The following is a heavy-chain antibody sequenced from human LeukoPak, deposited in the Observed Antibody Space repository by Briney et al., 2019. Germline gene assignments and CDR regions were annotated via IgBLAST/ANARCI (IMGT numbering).Heavy chain of an antibody. V-gene: IGHV4-61*02. CDR3: ARDRSRSCGGDCYDWYFDL. CDR2: IYTSGST. CDR1: GGSISSGSYY. D-gene: IGHD2-21*02. J-gene: IGHJ2*01. Sequence: SETLSLTCTVSGGSISSGSYYWSWIRQPAGKGLEWIGRIYTSGSTNYNPSLKSRVTMSVDTSKNQFSLKLSSVTAADTAVYYCARDRSRSCGGDCYDWYFDLWGRGTLVTVSS.